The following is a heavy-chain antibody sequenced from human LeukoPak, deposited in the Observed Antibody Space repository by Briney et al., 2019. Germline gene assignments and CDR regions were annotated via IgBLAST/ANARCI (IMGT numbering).Heavy chain of an antibody. CDR3: ARGPPDFDWLPFDY. CDR2: INHSGAT. D-gene: IGHD3-9*01. V-gene: IGHV4-34*01. J-gene: IGHJ4*02. CDR1: GGSFSGYY. Sequence: SETLSLTCAVYGGSFSGYYWSWIRQPPGKGLEWIGEINHSGATSYSPSLKGRVTLSVDTSKNQFSLRLSSVIAADTAVYYCARGPPDFDWLPFDYWGQGTLVTVSS.